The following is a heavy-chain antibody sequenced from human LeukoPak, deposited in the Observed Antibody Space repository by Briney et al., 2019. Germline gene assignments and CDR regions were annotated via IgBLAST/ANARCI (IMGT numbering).Heavy chain of an antibody. Sequence: SETLSLTCTVSGGSISSYYWSWIRQPPGKGLEWIGYIYYSGSTNYNPSLKSRVTISVDTSKNQFSLKLSSVTAADTAVCYCARGEAQTYYYYYYYMDVRGKGTTVTVSS. J-gene: IGHJ6*03. CDR2: IYYSGST. CDR3: ARGEAQTYYYYYYYMDV. CDR1: GGSISSYY. V-gene: IGHV4-59*01.